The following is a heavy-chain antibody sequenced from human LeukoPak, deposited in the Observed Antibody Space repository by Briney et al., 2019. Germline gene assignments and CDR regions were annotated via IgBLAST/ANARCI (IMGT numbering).Heavy chain of an antibody. J-gene: IGHJ5*02. V-gene: IGHV3-48*04. CDR3: ARGAIVSPRNWFDP. CDR1: GLTFSTYS. CDR2: ITSSSSTI. D-gene: IGHD3-22*01. Sequence: PGRSLTPSGAPSGLTFSTYSTSSGRQARGKGMGWVSYITSSSSTIYYADSVRGRFTISRDNAQNSLYLQMNSLRAEDTAVYYCARGAIVSPRNWFDPWGQGTLVTVSS.